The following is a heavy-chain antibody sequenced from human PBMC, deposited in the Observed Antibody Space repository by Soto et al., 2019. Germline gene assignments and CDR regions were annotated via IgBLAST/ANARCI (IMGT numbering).Heavy chain of an antibody. V-gene: IGHV4-39*01. J-gene: IGHJ4*02. D-gene: IGHD1-20*01. CDR1: GGSISSSSYY. Sequence: SETLSLTCTVSGGSISSSSYYWGWIRQPPGKGLEWIGSIYYSGSTYYNPSRKSRVTISVDTSKNQFSLKLSSVTAADTAVYYCARHGISVYFPPNSWGQGTLVTVSS. CDR2: IYYSGST. CDR3: ARHGISVYFPPNS.